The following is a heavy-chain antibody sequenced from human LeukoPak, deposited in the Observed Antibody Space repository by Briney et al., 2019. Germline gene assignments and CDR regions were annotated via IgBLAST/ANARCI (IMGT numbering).Heavy chain of an antibody. CDR2: INPSGGRT. Sequence: WASVKVSCKASGYTFTSYYIYWMRQSHGHGLDWMGIINPSGGRTNYAHKFQGRVTMTRDTSISTAYMELSRLRSDDTAVYYCARGVYCSSTSCEDFDYWGQGTLVTVSS. J-gene: IGHJ4*02. CDR1: GYTFTSYY. V-gene: IGHV1-46*01. CDR3: ARGVYCSSTSCEDFDY. D-gene: IGHD2-2*01.